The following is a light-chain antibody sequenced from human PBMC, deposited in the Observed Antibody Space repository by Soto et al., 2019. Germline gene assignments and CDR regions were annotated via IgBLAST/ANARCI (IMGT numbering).Light chain of an antibody. CDR1: SSNIGTNY. CDR3: ATWDDSLGGYV. CDR2: RNN. J-gene: IGLJ1*01. V-gene: IGLV1-47*01. Sequence: QSVLAQPPSASGTPGQRVTISCSGSSSNIGTNYVYWYQQLPGTAPKLLIYRNNQRPSGVPDRFSGSKSGTSASLAISGLRSEDEADYYCATWDDSLGGYVFGTGPKVTVL.